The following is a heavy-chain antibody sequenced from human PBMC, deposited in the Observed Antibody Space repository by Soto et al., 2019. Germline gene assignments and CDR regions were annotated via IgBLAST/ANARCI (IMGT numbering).Heavy chain of an antibody. D-gene: IGHD2-8*01. CDR2: ISGSSGST. CDR1: GFTFSSYS. Sequence: GGSLRLSCAASGFTFSSYSMNWVRQAPGKGLEWVSDISGSSGSTYYADSVKGRFTISRDNSKNTLHLQMNSLRAEDTAVYYCAKGGRAIVLMVYDRYYYGMDVWGQGTTVTVSS. CDR3: AKGGRAIVLMVYDRYYYGMDV. J-gene: IGHJ6*02. V-gene: IGHV3-23*01.